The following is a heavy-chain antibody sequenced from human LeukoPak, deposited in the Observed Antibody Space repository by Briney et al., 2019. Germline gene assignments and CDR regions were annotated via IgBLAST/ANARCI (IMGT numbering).Heavy chain of an antibody. CDR3: ARAKERRPLLGNWFDS. CDR1: GYTFTDYY. D-gene: IGHD7-27*01. V-gene: IGHV1-2*02. CDR2: TNPKTGAT. J-gene: IGHJ5*01. Sequence: ASVKVSCKASGYTFTDYYIHWVRHAPGQGLELMGWTNPKTGATNPAQKFQGRVTMTRDTSMHTAYMELSGLRSDDTALYYCARAKERRPLLGNWFDSCGQGPLVTVSS.